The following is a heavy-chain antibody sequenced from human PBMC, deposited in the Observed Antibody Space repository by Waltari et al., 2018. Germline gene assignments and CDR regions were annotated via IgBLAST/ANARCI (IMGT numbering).Heavy chain of an antibody. CDR3: ARRFCSGGDCYWIFDF. CDR1: GVNFDFLS. Sequence: EVQLVESGGGLVKPGGALSLSCVASGVNFDFLSLNWVRQAPGKGLEWVSSISSSSAYIYYADSVKGRFTVSRDNARNSLYLQMNSLRAEDSGLYYCARRFCSGGDCYWIFDFWGQGTLVTISS. J-gene: IGHJ4*02. V-gene: IGHV3-21*01. CDR2: ISSSSAYI. D-gene: IGHD2-21*02.